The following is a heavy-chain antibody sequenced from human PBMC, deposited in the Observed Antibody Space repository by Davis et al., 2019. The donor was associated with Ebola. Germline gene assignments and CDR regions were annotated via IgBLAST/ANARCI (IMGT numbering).Heavy chain of an antibody. CDR2: INPSGGST. J-gene: IGHJ5*02. Sequence: AASVKVSCKASGYTFTRYYLHWVRQAPGQGLEWMGIINPSGGSTSYAQKFQGRVTMTRDTSTSTLYMEVSSLRSDDTATYYCARDHSDSNVWWMDPWGQGTLVAVSS. CDR1: GYTFTRYY. V-gene: IGHV1-46*01. D-gene: IGHD3-16*01. CDR3: ARDHSDSNVWWMDP.